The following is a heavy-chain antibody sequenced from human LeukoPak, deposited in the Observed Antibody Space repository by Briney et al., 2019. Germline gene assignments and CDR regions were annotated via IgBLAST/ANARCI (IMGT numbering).Heavy chain of an antibody. CDR3: AKSRLLFKNDAFDV. CDR1: GFTFDDYA. D-gene: IGHD5/OR15-5a*01. Sequence: GGSLRLSCTASGFTFDDYAMHWVRQGPGKGLEWVSGISWDSGSIGYADSVRGRFTISRDIAKNSLYLQMNSLRPEDMALYYCAKSRLLFKNDAFDVWGQGTMVTVSS. V-gene: IGHV3-9*03. J-gene: IGHJ3*01. CDR2: ISWDSGSI.